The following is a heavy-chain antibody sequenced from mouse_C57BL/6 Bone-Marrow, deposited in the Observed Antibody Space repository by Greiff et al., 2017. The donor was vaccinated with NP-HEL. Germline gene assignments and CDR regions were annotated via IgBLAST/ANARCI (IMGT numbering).Heavy chain of an antibody. CDR1: GFTFSSYG. J-gene: IGHJ4*01. Sequence: EVKVVESGGDLVKPGGSLKLSCAASGFTFSSYGMSWVRQTPDKRLEWVATISSGGSYTYYPDSVKGRFTISRDNAKNTLYLQMSSLKSEDTAMYYCASHPMDYWGQGTSVTVSS. CDR2: ISSGGSYT. V-gene: IGHV5-6*01. CDR3: ASHPMDY.